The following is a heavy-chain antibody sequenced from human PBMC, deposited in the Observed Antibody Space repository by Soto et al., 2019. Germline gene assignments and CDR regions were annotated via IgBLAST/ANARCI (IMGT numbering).Heavy chain of an antibody. Sequence: QVTLKESGPVLVKPTETLTLTCTVSGFSLSNARMGVSWIRQPPGKALEWLAHIFSNDEKSYSTSLKSRLTIPKDTSKSQVVLTMTNMDPVDTATYYCARMPDDYYDSSGYYPPFDYWGQGTLVTVSS. D-gene: IGHD3-22*01. CDR3: ARMPDDYYDSSGYYPPFDY. CDR2: IFSNDEK. V-gene: IGHV2-26*01. CDR1: GFSLSNARMG. J-gene: IGHJ4*02.